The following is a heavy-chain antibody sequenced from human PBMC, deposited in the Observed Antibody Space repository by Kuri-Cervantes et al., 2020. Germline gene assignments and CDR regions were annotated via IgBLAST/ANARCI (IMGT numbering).Heavy chain of an antibody. V-gene: IGHV2-5*02. J-gene: IGHJ4*02. Sequence: SGPPLMKPTHSLTLSSTFSGFSLSPSRVGVGWSRLPPGKAWEWLSLIYWDYDKRYSPSLKSRLTITKDTSKNQVVLTMTNMDPVDTATYYCAHCDYAWSQFDYWGQGTLVTVSS. CDR1: GFSLSPSRVG. D-gene: IGHD3-16*01. CDR2: IYWDYDK. CDR3: AHCDYAWSQFDY.